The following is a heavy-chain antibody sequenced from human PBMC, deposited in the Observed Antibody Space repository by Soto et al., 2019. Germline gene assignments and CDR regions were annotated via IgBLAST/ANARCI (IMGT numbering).Heavy chain of an antibody. J-gene: IGHJ4*02. CDR1: GFTFGTYA. V-gene: IGHV3-64*02. Sequence: GGSLRLSCAASGFTFGTYAMYWVRQAPGKGLEYVSAISSNGGSTYYGDSVKGRFTISRDNSKNTLYLQTGSLRAEDMAVYYCAREAAEGSGWFLDYWGQGTLVTVSS. CDR3: AREAAEGSGWFLDY. CDR2: ISSNGGST. D-gene: IGHD6-19*01.